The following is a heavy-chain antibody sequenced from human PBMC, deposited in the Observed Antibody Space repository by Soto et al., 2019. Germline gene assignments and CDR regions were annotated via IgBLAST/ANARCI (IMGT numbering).Heavy chain of an antibody. CDR2: INPSGGGT. J-gene: IGHJ4*02. CDR3: ARADDYLWGSYRYLDH. CDR1: GYTFTNYY. Sequence: QVRLVQSGAEVQKPGASVKVSCKASGYTFTNYYMHWVRQAPGQGLEWMGIINPSGGGTAYAQKFQGRVTMTRDTSTSTVYMDLSGLRSEDTAVYYCARADDYLWGSYRYLDHWGQGALVTVSS. D-gene: IGHD3-16*02. V-gene: IGHV1-46*01.